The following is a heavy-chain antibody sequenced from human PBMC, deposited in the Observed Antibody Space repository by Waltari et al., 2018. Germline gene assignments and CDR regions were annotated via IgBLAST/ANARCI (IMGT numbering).Heavy chain of an antibody. CDR2: IHDSGDT. J-gene: IGHJ6*02. CDR3: ARVHGSESPLSWGTDV. V-gene: IGHV4-59*01. Sequence: QVQLQESGPGLMKPSETLSRSCTVSGASLTPYYWRWIRQPPGKGLEYIGYIHDSGDTNYSPSLRSRVSRSMDTSKNQFSLKVSSVTAADSAVYYCARVHGSESPLSWGTDVWGQGTAVTVSS. CDR1: GASLTPYY.